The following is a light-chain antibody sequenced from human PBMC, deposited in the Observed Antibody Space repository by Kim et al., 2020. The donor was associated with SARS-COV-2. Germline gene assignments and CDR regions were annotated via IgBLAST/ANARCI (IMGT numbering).Light chain of an antibody. CDR1: HSISSW. CDR3: QQYNSYPT. V-gene: IGKV1-5*01. CDR2: DAS. Sequence: LAHVGDRATITCRAIHSISSWLAWYQQKPGKAPNLLIYDASSLESGVPSKFSGSGSGTEFTLTISSLQPDDFAPYYCQQYNSYPTFGPGTKVDIK. J-gene: IGKJ3*01.